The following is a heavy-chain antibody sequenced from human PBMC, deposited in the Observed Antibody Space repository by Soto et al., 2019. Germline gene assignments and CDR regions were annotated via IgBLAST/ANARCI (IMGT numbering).Heavy chain of an antibody. V-gene: IGHV4-59*08. D-gene: IGHD1-1*01. CDR2: IYYSGST. CDR1: GGSISSYY. Sequence: QVQLQESGPGLVKPSETLSLTCTVSGGSISSYYCSWIRQPPGKGLELIGYIYYSGSTNCNPSFKRRVTISVETSKNQFSLKLSSVSAADTAVYYCARRYGYSFDYWGQGTLVTVSS. CDR3: ARRYGYSFDY. J-gene: IGHJ4*02.